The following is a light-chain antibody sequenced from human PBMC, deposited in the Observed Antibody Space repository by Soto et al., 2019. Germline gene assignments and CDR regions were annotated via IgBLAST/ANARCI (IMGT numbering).Light chain of an antibody. CDR1: QSVSSN. CDR2: GAS. J-gene: IGKJ2*01. V-gene: IGKV3-15*01. Sequence: DIVMTQSPATLSVSPGETATLSCRASQSVSSNSAWYQQKPGQAPRLLIYGASTRATGIPARFSGSGSGTAFTLTLSRLQYEDFAVYYCQQYNTLPPYTFGQGTKRPIK. CDR3: QQYNTLPPYT.